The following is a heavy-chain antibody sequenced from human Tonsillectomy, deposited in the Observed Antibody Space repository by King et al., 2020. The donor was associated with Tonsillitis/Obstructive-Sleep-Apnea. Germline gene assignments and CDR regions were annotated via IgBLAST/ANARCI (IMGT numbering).Heavy chain of an antibody. V-gene: IGHV3-49*04. Sequence: VQLVQSGGGLVQPGRSLRLSCTASGFTFGDYAMNWVRQAPGKGLEWVGFISSKADGGTTDYAASVKGRFTISRDDTKCIAYLQLNTLKTEDTAVEYCTRVGCEITAVSGIHVWRQGTTHTV. D-gene: IGHD6-13*01. J-gene: IGHJ6*02. CDR2: ISSKADGGTT. CDR1: GFTFGDYA. CDR3: TRVGCEITAVSGIHV.